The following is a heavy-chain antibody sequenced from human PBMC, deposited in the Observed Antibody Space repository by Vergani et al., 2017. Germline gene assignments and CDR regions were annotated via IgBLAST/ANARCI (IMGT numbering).Heavy chain of an antibody. CDR1: GGTFSSYA. J-gene: IGHJ4*02. V-gene: IGHV1-69*04. Sequence: QVQLVQSGAEVKKPGSSVKVSCKASGGTFSSYAMSWVRQAPGQGLEWMGRIIPILGIANYAQKFQGRVTITADNSTSTAYMELSSLRSEDTAVYYCASRDLGSFDYWGQGTLVTVSS. CDR3: ASRDLGSFDY. CDR2: IIPILGIA. D-gene: IGHD3-10*01.